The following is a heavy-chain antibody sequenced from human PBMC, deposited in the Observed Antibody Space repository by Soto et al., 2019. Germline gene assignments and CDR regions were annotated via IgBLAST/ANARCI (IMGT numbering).Heavy chain of an antibody. D-gene: IGHD1-26*01. CDR1: GYTFTSYF. V-gene: IGHV1-46*01. Sequence: QVQLVQSGAEVKKPGASVKVSCKASGYTFTSYFIHWVRQAPGQGLEWMGISTPSGDGASYAQKFQGRVTMTRDTSTSTLYMELSNLKYEDTAVYYCARGRGGSYGMDVWGQGTTVTVSS. CDR3: ARGRGGSYGMDV. CDR2: STPSGDGA. J-gene: IGHJ6*02.